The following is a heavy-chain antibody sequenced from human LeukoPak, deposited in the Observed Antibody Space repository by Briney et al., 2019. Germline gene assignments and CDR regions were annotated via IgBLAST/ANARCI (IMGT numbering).Heavy chain of an antibody. CDR1: GYTLTELS. Sequence: GASVKVSCKVSGYTLTELSMHWVRQAPGKGLEWMGGFDPEDGETIYAQKFQGRVTMTEDTSTDTAYMELSSLRSEDTAVYYCATEDDYGEGSWFDPWGQGTLVTVSS. V-gene: IGHV1-24*01. CDR3: ATEDDYGEGSWFDP. D-gene: IGHD4-17*01. CDR2: FDPEDGET. J-gene: IGHJ5*02.